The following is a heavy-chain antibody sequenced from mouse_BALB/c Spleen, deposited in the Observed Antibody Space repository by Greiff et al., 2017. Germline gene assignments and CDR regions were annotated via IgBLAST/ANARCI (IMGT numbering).Heavy chain of an antibody. D-gene: IGHD2-2*01. V-gene: IGHV1S34*01. CDR2: ISCYNGAT. J-gene: IGHJ4*01. CDR3: ADGNDGCYAMDY. Sequence: LVKTGASVKISCKASGYSFTGYYMHWVKQSPGKGLEWIGHISCYNGATSYNQKFKGKATFTVDTSSSTAYMQFNSLTSEDSAVYYSADGNDGCYAMDYWGQGTSVTVSS. CDR1: GYSFTGYY.